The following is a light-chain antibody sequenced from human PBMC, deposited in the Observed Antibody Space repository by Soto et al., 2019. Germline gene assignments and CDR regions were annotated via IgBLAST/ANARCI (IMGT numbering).Light chain of an antibody. CDR2: DVS. CDR3: QQYKDYVYT. J-gene: IGKJ2*01. Sequence: DIQMTQSPSTLSASVGDRVTITCRASQTVERCFAWYQQKPGKAPKLLISDVSTLERGVPSRFSGSGSATEFTLTINGLQPDDFATYYCQQYKDYVYTFGQGTKVESK. CDR1: QTVERC. V-gene: IGKV1-5*01.